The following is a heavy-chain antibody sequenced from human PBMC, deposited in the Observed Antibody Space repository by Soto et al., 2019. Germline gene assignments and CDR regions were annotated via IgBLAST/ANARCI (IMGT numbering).Heavy chain of an antibody. V-gene: IGHV1-2*04. Sequence: ASVKVSCKASGYTFTGYYMHWVRQAPGQGLEWMGWINPNSGGTNYAQKFQGWVTMTRDTSISTAYMELSRLRSDDTAVSYCARDGRYYDFWRGYQAHHYYYYDRDVWGQGTTVTVSS. CDR3: ARDGRYYDFWRGYQAHHYYYYDRDV. CDR2: INPNSGGT. D-gene: IGHD3-3*01. CDR1: GYTFTGYY. J-gene: IGHJ6*02.